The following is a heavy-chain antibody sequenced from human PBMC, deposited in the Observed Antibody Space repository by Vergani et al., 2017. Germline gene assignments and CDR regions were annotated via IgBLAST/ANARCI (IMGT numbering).Heavy chain of an antibody. Sequence: QVQLVESGGGVVQPGRSLRLSCAASGFTFSSYAMHWVRQAPGKGLEWVAVISYDGSNKYYADSVKGRFTISRDNSKNTLYLQMNSLRAEDTAVYYCARDWYYDMRWGQGTLVTVSS. CDR2: ISYDGSNK. D-gene: IGHD3-9*01. CDR1: GFTFSSYA. V-gene: IGHV3-30-3*01. J-gene: IGHJ4*02. CDR3: ARDWYYDMR.